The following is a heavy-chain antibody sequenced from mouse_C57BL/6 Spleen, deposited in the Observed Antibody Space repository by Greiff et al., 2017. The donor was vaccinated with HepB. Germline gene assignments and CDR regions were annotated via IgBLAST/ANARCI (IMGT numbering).Heavy chain of an antibody. V-gene: IGHV1-50*01. CDR2: IDPSDSYT. Sequence: VQLQQPGAELVKPGASVKLSCKASGYTFTSYWMQWVKQRPGQGLEWIGEIDPSDSYTNYNQKFKGKATLTVDTSSSTAYMQLSSLTSEDSAVYYCARPGRIYYDYDRDYWGQGTTLTVSS. D-gene: IGHD2-4*01. J-gene: IGHJ2*01. CDR3: ARPGRIYYDYDRDY. CDR1: GYTFTSYW.